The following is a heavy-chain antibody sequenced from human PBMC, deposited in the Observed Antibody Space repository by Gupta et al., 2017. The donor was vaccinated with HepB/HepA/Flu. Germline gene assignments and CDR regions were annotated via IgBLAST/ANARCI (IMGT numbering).Heavy chain of an antibody. CDR2: IGGDIRT. D-gene: IGHD3-3*02. Sequence: VQLLESGGGLVQPGGSLRLSCAASRFTFGSNAMRGVRQSPGKGLEWVSGIGGDIRTHYADSVKGRFTISRDNSKNTLYLQMNSLRAEDTAVYYCAKDLHFWSAMDVWGKGTTVTVSS. J-gene: IGHJ6*03. CDR1: RFTFGSNA. V-gene: IGHV3-23*01. CDR3: AKDLHFWSAMDV.